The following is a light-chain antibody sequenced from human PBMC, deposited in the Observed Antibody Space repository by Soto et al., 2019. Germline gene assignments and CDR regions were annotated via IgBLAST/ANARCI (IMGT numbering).Light chain of an antibody. J-gene: IGKJ1*01. CDR3: QQYNSYPWT. CDR1: QGIDTS. CDR2: AAS. Sequence: ILLTQSPSSLSASVGDRVTITCRASQGIDTSLAWYQQKPGKAPKLLIYAASNFQSGVPSRFSGSGSGTHFTLTISSLQPEDFATYYCQQYNSYPWTFGQGTKVDIK. V-gene: IGKV1-9*01.